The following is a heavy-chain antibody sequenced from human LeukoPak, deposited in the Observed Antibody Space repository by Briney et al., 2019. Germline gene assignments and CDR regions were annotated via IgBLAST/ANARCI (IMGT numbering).Heavy chain of an antibody. CDR1: GFTFDDYA. Sequence: GGSLRLSCAASGFTFDDYAMSWVRQAPGKGLEWVSAISGSGGSTYYADSVKGRFTISRDNSKNTLYLQMNSLRAEDTAVYYCAKDRVSGWEYYYYYGMDVWGQGTTVTVSS. CDR2: ISGSGGST. J-gene: IGHJ6*02. V-gene: IGHV3-23*01. D-gene: IGHD6-19*01. CDR3: AKDRVSGWEYYYYYGMDV.